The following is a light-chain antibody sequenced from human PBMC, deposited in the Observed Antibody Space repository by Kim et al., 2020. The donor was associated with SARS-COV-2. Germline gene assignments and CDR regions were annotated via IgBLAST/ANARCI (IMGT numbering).Light chain of an antibody. Sequence: DIQMTQSPSSLSASIGDRVVITCRASEGITNSLAWYQQRPGKAPELLLYATSRLQTGVPSRFSGSGSGTVFTLTIRNLQPEDFATYVCQQYYITPYTFGQGTKLEIK. CDR3: QQYYITPYT. V-gene: IGKV1-NL1*01. CDR1: EGITNS. CDR2: ATS. J-gene: IGKJ2*01.